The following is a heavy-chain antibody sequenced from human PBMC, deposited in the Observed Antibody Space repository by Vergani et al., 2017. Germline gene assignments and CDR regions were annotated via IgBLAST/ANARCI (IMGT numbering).Heavy chain of an antibody. CDR1: GFTFNEFT. CDR3: VKDIAASGNYWYFDL. Sequence: EVQLVESGGGLVQPGGSLRLSCAASGFTFNEFTMHWVRQAPGKGLEWVAGISWNGGIILYADSVKGRFNVSRDNGKNSLYLQMNSLRAEDTALYYCVKDIAASGNYWYFDLWGRGTLVTVSS. CDR2: ISWNGGII. D-gene: IGHD6-13*01. J-gene: IGHJ2*01. V-gene: IGHV3-9*01.